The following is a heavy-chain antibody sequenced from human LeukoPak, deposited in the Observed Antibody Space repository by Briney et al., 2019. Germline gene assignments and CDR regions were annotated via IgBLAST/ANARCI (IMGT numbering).Heavy chain of an antibody. V-gene: IGHV1-18*01. CDR1: GYTFTSYG. CDR3: ARAVGVFDSSGYYLFDY. D-gene: IGHD3-22*01. J-gene: IGHJ4*02. CDR2: ISAYNGNT. Sequence: ASAKVSCKASGYTFTSYGISWVRQAPGQGLEWMGWISAYNGNTNYAQKLQGRVTMTTDTSTSTAYMELRSLRSDDTAVYYCARAVGVFDSSGYYLFDYWGQGTLVTVSS.